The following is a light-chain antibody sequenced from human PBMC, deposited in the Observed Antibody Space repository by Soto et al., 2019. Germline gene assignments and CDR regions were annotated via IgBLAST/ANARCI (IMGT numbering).Light chain of an antibody. CDR1: QSISDW. CDR3: QQYNSYSRT. CDR2: DAS. Sequence: IQMTQSPSTLSASVGDRVTITCRASQSISDWLAWYQQRPGKAPNLLIFDASILESGVPSRFSGSGSGTEFTLTISSLQPDDFATYYCQQYNSYSRTFGQGTKLDIK. J-gene: IGKJ1*01. V-gene: IGKV1-5*01.